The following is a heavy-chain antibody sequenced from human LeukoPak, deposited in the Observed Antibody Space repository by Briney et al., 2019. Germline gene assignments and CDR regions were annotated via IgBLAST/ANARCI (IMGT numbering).Heavy chain of an antibody. CDR1: GGSISSYY. CDR3: ARLDCSSTSCHRYYYYYYMDV. D-gene: IGHD2-2*01. J-gene: IGHJ6*03. Sequence: SETLSLTCTVSGGSISSYYWSWIRQPPGKGLEWIGYIYYSGSTNYNPSLKSRVAISVDTSKNQFSLKLSSVTAADTAVYYCARLDCSSTSCHRYYYYYYMDVWGKGTTVTVSS. CDR2: IYYSGST. V-gene: IGHV4-59*08.